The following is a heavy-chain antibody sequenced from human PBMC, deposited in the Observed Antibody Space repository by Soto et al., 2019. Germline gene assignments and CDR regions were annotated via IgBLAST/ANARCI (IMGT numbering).Heavy chain of an antibody. D-gene: IGHD4-4*01. V-gene: IGHV5-51*01. CDR2: IYPGDSDT. Sequence: LGESLKISCKGSGYSFTSYWIGWVRQMPGKGLEWMGIIYPGDSDTRYSPSFQGQVTISADKSISTAYLRWSSLKASDTAMYYCARHQDYSNYDGLDYYYGMDVWGQGTTVTVSS. CDR1: GYSFTSYW. J-gene: IGHJ6*02. CDR3: ARHQDYSNYDGLDYYYGMDV.